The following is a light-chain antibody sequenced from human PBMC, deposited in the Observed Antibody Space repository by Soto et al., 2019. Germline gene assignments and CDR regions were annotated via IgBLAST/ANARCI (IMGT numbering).Light chain of an antibody. CDR2: GAS. CDR1: ESVTSN. V-gene: IGKV3-15*01. Sequence: EIVMTQSPATLSVSPGEGATLSCRATESVTSNLAWYQQKPGQAPRLLIYGASTRATGIPARFSGSGSGTEFTLTISSLQSEDFATYYCQHADSFPLITFGQGTRLDIK. CDR3: QHADSFPLIT. J-gene: IGKJ5*01.